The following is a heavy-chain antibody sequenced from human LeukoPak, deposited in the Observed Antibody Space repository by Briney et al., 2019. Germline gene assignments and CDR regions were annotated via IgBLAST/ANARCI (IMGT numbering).Heavy chain of an antibody. V-gene: IGHV3-23*01. J-gene: IGHJ4*02. Sequence: GGSPRLSCAASGFTFSSYAMSWVRQAPGKGLEWVSAISGSGGSTYYADSVKGRLTISRDNSKNTLYLQMNSLRAEDTAVYYCAKVGVGYSYGLFDYWGQGTLVTVSS. CDR1: GFTFSSYA. CDR2: ISGSGGST. CDR3: AKVGVGYSYGLFDY. D-gene: IGHD5-18*01.